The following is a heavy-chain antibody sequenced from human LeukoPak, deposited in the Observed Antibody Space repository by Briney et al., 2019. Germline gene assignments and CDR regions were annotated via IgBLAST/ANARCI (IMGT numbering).Heavy chain of an antibody. CDR3: VRGRTSFDP. Sequence: GGSLRLSCAAPGFTFSSYWMHWVRQAPGKGLVWVSRINSDGSSTTYADSVKGRFTISRDNAKNTPYLQMNSLRAEDTAVYYCVRGRTSFDPWGQGTLVTVSS. CDR1: GFTFSSYW. CDR2: INSDGSST. J-gene: IGHJ5*02. V-gene: IGHV3-74*01. D-gene: IGHD1-14*01.